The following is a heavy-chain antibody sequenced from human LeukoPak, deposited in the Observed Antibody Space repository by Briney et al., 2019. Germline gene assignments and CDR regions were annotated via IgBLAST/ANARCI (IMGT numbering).Heavy chain of an antibody. Sequence: ASVKVSCKASGGTFSSYAMSWVRQAPGQGLEWMGGIIPMFGTANYAQKLQGRVTMTTDTSTSTAYMELRSLRSDDTAVYYCARGCITIFGVVINMDVWGKGTTVTVSS. CDR2: IIPMFGTA. CDR3: ARGCITIFGVVINMDV. V-gene: IGHV1-69*05. D-gene: IGHD3-3*01. J-gene: IGHJ6*03. CDR1: GGTFSSYA.